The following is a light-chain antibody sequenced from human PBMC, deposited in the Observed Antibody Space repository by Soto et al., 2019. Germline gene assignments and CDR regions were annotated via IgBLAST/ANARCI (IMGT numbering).Light chain of an antibody. J-gene: IGKJ4*01. V-gene: IGKV3-15*01. CDR2: GTS. CDR1: QSVSNN. CDR3: QRYNNWPLT. Sequence: EIGMTKSPATLSVSPGERATLSCRASQSVSNNLAWYQQRPGQAPRPLIYGTSTRATGVPARFSGSRSGTEFTLTINSLQSEDFAVYYCQRYNNWPLTFGGGTKWIS.